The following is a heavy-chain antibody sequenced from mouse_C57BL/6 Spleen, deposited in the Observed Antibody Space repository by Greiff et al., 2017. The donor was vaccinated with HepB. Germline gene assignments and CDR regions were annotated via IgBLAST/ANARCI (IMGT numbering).Heavy chain of an antibody. J-gene: IGHJ4*01. V-gene: IGHV5-4*01. CDR3: ARDHYGSSYYAMDY. D-gene: IGHD1-1*01. Sequence: DVKLVESGGGLVKPGGSLKLSCAASGFTFSSYAMSWVRQTPEKRLEWVATISDGGSYTYYPDNVKGRFTISRDNAKNNLYLQMSHLKSEDTAMYYSARDHYGSSYYAMDYWGQGTSVTVSS. CDR1: GFTFSSYA. CDR2: ISDGGSYT.